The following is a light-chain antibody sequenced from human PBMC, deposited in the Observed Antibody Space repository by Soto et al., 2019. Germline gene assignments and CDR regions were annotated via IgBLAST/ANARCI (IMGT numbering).Light chain of an antibody. CDR3: MLSFSSGWV. CDR1: TGTVTSGHY. Sequence: QAVVTQEPSLTVSPGGTVTLTCGSSTGTVTSGHYPYWFQQKPGQAPRTLIYDTSNKHSWTPVRFSGSLLGGKAALTLSGGQPEDEADYYCMLSFSSGWVIGGGTKLTVL. CDR2: DTS. V-gene: IGLV7-46*01. J-gene: IGLJ3*02.